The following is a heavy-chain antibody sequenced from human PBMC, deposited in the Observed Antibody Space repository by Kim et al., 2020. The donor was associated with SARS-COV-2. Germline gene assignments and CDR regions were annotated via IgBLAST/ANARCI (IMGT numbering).Heavy chain of an antibody. CDR1: GYTFTSYG. Sequence: ASVKVSCKASGYTFTSYGISWVRQAPGQGLEWMGWISAYNGNTNYAQKLQGRVTMTTDTSTSTAYMELRSLRSDDTAVYYCARSSGSYPRYYFDYWGQGTLVTVSS. CDR3: ARSSGSYPRYYFDY. V-gene: IGHV1-18*01. D-gene: IGHD1-26*01. J-gene: IGHJ4*02. CDR2: ISAYNGNT.